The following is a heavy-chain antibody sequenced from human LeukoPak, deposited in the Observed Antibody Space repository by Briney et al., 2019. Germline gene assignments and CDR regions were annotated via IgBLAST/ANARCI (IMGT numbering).Heavy chain of an antibody. CDR2: ISTSSSTI. J-gene: IGHJ6*03. CDR1: GFTFADYT. CDR3: ARVRPTYYMDV. Sequence: GGSLRLSCTVSGFTFADYTISWVRQAPGKGLEWLSYISTSSSTIYYADSVKGRFTISRDNAKNSLNLQMNGLRAGDTAVYYCARVRPTYYMDVWGKGTTVTVSS. D-gene: IGHD4-17*01. V-gene: IGHV3-48*01.